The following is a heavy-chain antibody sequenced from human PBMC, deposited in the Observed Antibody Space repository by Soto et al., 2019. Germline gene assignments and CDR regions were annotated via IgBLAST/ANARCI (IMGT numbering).Heavy chain of an antibody. CDR3: AAPPEWSYALNQLAITTVGFF. V-gene: IGHV1-69*01. J-gene: IGHJ4*02. CDR1: GGTFTKYA. Sequence: QVQLVQSGAEVRKPGSSVKVSCKASGGTFTKYAISWVRQAPGQGLEWLGGIIPVFGATDYAQTFQERVTITVDEATRTVHVELRSLLSEDTAVYFCAAPPEWSYALNQLAITTVGFFWGQGALVTVSP. CDR2: IIPVFGAT. D-gene: IGHD3-22*01.